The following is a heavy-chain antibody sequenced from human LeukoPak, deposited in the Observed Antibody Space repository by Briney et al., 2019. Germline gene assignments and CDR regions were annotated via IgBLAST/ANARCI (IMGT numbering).Heavy chain of an antibody. Sequence: GRSLRLSCAASGFTFSSFGIHWVRQTPGKGLEWVALIWYDDSKKFYADSVKGRFTVSRDNSKNTVYLQMNNLRAEDTAVYYCARGYDFTSGYFNYFDNWGLGTLVTASS. V-gene: IGHV3-33*01. D-gene: IGHD3-3*01. J-gene: IGHJ4*02. CDR1: GFTFSSFG. CDR2: IWYDDSKK. CDR3: ARGYDFTSGYFNYFDN.